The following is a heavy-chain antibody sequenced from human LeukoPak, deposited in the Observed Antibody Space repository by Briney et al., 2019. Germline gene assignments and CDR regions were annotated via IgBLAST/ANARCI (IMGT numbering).Heavy chain of an antibody. Sequence: SETLSLTCTVSGSSISSWYWSWIRQPPGKGLEWIGHFYDGGSTNYNPSLKSRVIISVDTSKSQFSLKLSSVTAADTAVYYCARLEGLVRDAFDIWGQGTMVTVSS. J-gene: IGHJ3*02. V-gene: IGHV4-59*08. CDR2: FYDGGST. CDR1: GSSISSWY. CDR3: ARLEGLVRDAFDI. D-gene: IGHD3/OR15-3a*01.